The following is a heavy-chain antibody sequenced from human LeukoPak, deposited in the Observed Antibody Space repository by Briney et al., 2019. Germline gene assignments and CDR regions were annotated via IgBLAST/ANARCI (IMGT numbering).Heavy chain of an antibody. CDR2: ISSSSSTI. J-gene: IGHJ4*02. CDR3: VKVAVGATGHTPIDY. Sequence: PGGSLRLSCAASGFTFSSYGMHWVRQAPGKGLEWVSYISSSSSTIYYADSVKGRFTISRDNAKNSLYLQMNSLRAEDTAVYYCVKVAVGATGHTPIDYWGQGALVTVSS. V-gene: IGHV3-48*04. CDR1: GFTFSSYG. D-gene: IGHD1-26*01.